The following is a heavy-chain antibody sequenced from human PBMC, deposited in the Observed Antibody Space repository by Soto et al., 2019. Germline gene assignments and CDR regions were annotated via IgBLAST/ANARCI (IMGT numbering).Heavy chain of an antibody. CDR1: GSTFPSYG. D-gene: IGHD2-21*01. V-gene: IGHV1-18*01. CDR3: ARDQSYGGAFDY. J-gene: IGHJ4*02. Sequence: QVQLVQSGAEVKKPGASVKVSCKASGSTFPSYGISWVRQAPGQGLEWVGWISAYNGHTNYAQKLQGRVTMTTDTSTSTAYMELRSLRSDDTAVYYCARDQSYGGAFDYWGQGTLVTVSS. CDR2: ISAYNGHT.